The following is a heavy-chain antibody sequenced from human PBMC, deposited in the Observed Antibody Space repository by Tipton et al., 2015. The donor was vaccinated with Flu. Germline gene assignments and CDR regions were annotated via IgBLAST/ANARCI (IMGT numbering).Heavy chain of an antibody. CDR3: ARETMDDYGDNWFDP. J-gene: IGHJ5*02. Sequence: TLSLTCDVSGYSISSGYYWGWIRQPPGKGLEWIASIYHNGNTYHNPSLKSRVTILVDTSKNQFSLKLSSVTAADTAMYYCARETMDDYGDNWFDPWGQGTLVTVSS. CDR1: GYSISSGYY. D-gene: IGHD4-17*01. V-gene: IGHV4-38-2*02. CDR2: IYHNGNT.